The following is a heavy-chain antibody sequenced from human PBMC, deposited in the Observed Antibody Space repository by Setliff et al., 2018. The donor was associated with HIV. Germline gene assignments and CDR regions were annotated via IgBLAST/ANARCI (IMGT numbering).Heavy chain of an antibody. Sequence: PEGSLRLSCAASGISLSSYSMNWVRQAPGKGLEWVSSISSGTRYIHYADSVKGRFTISRDNVKNALYLQMNSLRAEDTAVYYCASGREQGLRHAFDIWGQGAMVTVSS. CDR3: ASGREQGLRHAFDI. V-gene: IGHV3-21*01. CDR2: ISSGTRYI. J-gene: IGHJ3*02. CDR1: GISLSSYS. D-gene: IGHD4-17*01.